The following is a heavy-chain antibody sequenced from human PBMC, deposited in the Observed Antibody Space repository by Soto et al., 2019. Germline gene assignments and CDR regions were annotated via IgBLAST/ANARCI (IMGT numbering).Heavy chain of an antibody. V-gene: IGHV4-31*03. CDR2: IYYRGST. D-gene: IGHD3-3*01. CDR1: GDSISNGGYF. J-gene: IGHJ4*02. CDR3: ARDRYDFGSGYSAD. Sequence: QVQLQESGPGLVKPSQTLSLTCNVSGDSISNGGYFWSWIRQHPGKGLECIGYIYYRGSTYYNPSLKSRVSFSVDTSKNQFSLKLSSVTAADTAVYYCARDRYDFGSGYSADWGQGTLVTVSS.